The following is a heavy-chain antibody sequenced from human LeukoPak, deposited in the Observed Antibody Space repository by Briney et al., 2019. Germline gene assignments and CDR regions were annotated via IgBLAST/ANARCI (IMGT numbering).Heavy chain of an antibody. Sequence: SETLSLTCTVSGGSISSYSWSWIRQPPGKGLEWIGYIYYSGRTNSNPSLNSRVTTSVDTSKNQFSLKLSSVAAADTAMYYCARQDDYGDAFDIWGQGTMVTVSS. CDR2: IYYSGRT. J-gene: IGHJ3*02. D-gene: IGHD4-17*01. CDR1: GGSISSYS. CDR3: ARQDDYGDAFDI. V-gene: IGHV4-59*01.